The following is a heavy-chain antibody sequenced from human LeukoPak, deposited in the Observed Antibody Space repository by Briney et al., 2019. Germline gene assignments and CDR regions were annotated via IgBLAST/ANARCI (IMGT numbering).Heavy chain of an antibody. J-gene: IGHJ4*02. CDR3: AKDYLRITARDYFDY. D-gene: IGHD6-6*01. V-gene: IGHV3-23*01. CDR1: VFTLSSYV. CDR2: ICRNCVTT. Sequence: GGALRLSSAPSVFTLSSYVMRWVPETPGKRLWRGSTICRNCVTTYYVDSVKGRFTISRDNYKNTLYLQMNSLRAEDTAVYYCAKDYLRITARDYFDYWGQGTLVTVSS.